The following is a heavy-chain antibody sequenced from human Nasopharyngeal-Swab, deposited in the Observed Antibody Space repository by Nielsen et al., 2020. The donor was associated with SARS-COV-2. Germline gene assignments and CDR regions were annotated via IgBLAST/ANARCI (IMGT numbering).Heavy chain of an antibody. CDR3: ARDVYDSSGYYYQDY. Sequence: GSLRLSCTVSGGSISSYYWSWIRQPPGKGLEWIGYIYYSGSTNYNPSLKSRVTISVDTSKNQLSLKLSSVTAAETDVYYCARDVYDSSGYYYQDYWGQGTLVTVSS. J-gene: IGHJ4*02. CDR2: IYYSGST. V-gene: IGHV4-59*01. CDR1: GGSISSYY. D-gene: IGHD3-22*01.